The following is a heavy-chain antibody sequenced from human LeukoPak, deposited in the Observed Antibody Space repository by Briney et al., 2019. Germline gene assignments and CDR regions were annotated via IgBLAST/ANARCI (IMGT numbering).Heavy chain of an antibody. CDR1: GFTFSSYW. D-gene: IGHD3-10*01. Sequence: GGSLRLSCAASGFTFSSYWMSWVRQAPGKGLEWVANIKQDGGEKYYVDSVKGRFTISRDNAKNSLYLQMNSLRAEDTAVYYFARDRLWFGELLYYYYYGMDVWGQGTTVTVSS. J-gene: IGHJ6*02. CDR2: IKQDGGEK. CDR3: ARDRLWFGELLYYYYYGMDV. V-gene: IGHV3-7*01.